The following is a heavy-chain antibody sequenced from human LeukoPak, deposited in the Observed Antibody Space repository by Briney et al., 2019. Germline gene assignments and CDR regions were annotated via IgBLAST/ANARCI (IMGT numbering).Heavy chain of an antibody. CDR1: GGSNSSGGYY. J-gene: IGHJ5*02. V-gene: IGHV4-31*03. CDR2: IYYSGST. D-gene: IGHD3-3*01. Sequence: PSQTLSLTCTVSGGSNSSGGYYWSWIRQHPGKGLEWIGYIYYSGSTYYNPSLKSRVTISVDTSKNQFSLKLSSVTAADTAVYYCARCQYDFWSGSANWFDPWGQGTLVTVSS. CDR3: ARCQYDFWSGSANWFDP.